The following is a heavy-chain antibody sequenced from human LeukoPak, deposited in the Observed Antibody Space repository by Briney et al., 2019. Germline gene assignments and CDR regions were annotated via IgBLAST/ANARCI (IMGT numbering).Heavy chain of an antibody. V-gene: IGHV3-21*01. J-gene: IGHJ4*02. CDR2: ISSSSSYT. D-gene: IGHD1-26*01. Sequence: PGGSLRLSCAASGFTFSSYSMNWVRPAPGKGLEWVSSISSSSSYTYYADSVKGRFTISRDNAKNSLYLQMNSLRAEDTAVYYCAREGGRTYYYFDYWGRGTLVTVTS. CDR3: AREGGRTYYYFDY. CDR1: GFTFSSYS.